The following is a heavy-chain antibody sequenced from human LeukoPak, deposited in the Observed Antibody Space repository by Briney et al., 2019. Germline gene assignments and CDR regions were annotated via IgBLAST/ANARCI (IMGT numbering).Heavy chain of an antibody. V-gene: IGHV3-64*01. J-gene: IGHJ4*02. CDR1: GFTFSSYA. CDR2: ISSNGGST. D-gene: IGHD1-1*01. Sequence: GGSLRLSCAASGFTFSSYAMHWVRQAPGKGLEYVSAISSNGGSTYYANSVKGRFTISRDNSKNTLYLQMGSPRAEDVAVYYCAKETTLRYFDYWGQGTLVTVSS. CDR3: AKETTLRYFDY.